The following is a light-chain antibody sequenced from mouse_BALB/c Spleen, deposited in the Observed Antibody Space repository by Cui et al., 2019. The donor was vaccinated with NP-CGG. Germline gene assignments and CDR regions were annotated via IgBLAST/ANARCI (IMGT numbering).Light chain of an antibody. J-gene: IGLJ1*01. CDR2: GTN. CDR1: TGAVTTSNY. CDR3: ALWYSNHWV. Sequence: QTVVTRESALTTSPGETVTLTFRSSTGAVTTSNYANWVQEKPDHLFTGLIGGTNNRAPGVPARFSGSLIGDKAALTITGAQTEDEAIYFCALWYSNHWVFGGGTKLTVL. V-gene: IGLV1*01.